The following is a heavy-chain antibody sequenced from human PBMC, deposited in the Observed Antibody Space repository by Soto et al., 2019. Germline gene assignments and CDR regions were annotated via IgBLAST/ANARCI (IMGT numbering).Heavy chain of an antibody. CDR2: ISGSGGST. Sequence: GGSLRLSCASSGFTLSNSHLDWVRQAPGKGLDWVSAISGSGGSTYYADSVKGRFTISRDNSKNTLYLQMNSLRAEDTAVYYCASFSSRVLVVPAARNGPADYWGQGTLVTVSS. V-gene: IGHV3-23*01. J-gene: IGHJ4*02. CDR1: GFTLSNSH. CDR3: ASFSSRVLVVPAARNGPADY. D-gene: IGHD2-2*01.